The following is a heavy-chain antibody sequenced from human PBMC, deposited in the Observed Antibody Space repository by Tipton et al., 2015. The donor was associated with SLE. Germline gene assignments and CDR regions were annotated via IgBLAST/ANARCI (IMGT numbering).Heavy chain of an antibody. CDR1: GGSISSYY. D-gene: IGHD3-10*01. J-gene: IGHJ6*02. V-gene: IGHV4-59*01. CDR3: ARDEFGEFHGMDV. CDR2: IYYSGST. Sequence: TLSLTCTVSGGSISSYYWSWIRQPPGKGLEWIGYIYYSGSTNYNPSLKSRVTISVDTSKNQFSLKLSSVTAADTAVYYCARDEFGEFHGMDVWGQGTTVTVSS.